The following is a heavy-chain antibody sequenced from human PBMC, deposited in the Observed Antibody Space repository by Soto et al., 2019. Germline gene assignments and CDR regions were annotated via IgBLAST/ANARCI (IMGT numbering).Heavy chain of an antibody. Sequence: GASVKVSCKASGYTFTAYQMHWVRQAPGQGLEWMGWINPNSGGTNYDRKFQGRVTMTADTSINTAYMEVTRLRFDDTAVYFCARDGNYAYVSYFSDYWGQGALVTVSS. CDR3: ARDGNYAYVSYFSDY. J-gene: IGHJ4*02. V-gene: IGHV1-2*02. D-gene: IGHD3-22*01. CDR1: GYTFTAYQ. CDR2: INPNSGGT.